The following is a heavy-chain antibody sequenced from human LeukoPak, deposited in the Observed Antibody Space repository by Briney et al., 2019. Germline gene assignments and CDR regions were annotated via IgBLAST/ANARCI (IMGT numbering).Heavy chain of an antibody. CDR3: ARDHTSSWYRGFDY. J-gene: IGHJ4*02. Sequence: PSETLSLTCTVSGGSVSSGSYYWSWIRQPPGKGLEWIGYIYDSGSTKYNPSLKSRVTISVDTSKNQFSLKLSSVTAADTAVYYCARDHTSSWYRGFDYWGQGTLVTVSS. CDR2: IYDSGST. CDR1: GGSVSSGSYY. V-gene: IGHV4-61*01. D-gene: IGHD6-13*01.